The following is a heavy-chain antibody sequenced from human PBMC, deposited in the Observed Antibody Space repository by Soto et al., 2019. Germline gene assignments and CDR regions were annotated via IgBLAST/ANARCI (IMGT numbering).Heavy chain of an antibody. CDR1: GFNFSSYA. CDR3: AKDMGSSWANYYYYGMDV. J-gene: IGHJ6*02. CDR2: ISGSGGST. V-gene: IGHV3-23*01. D-gene: IGHD6-13*01. Sequence: GSLRISCEASGFNFSSYAMSWVRQAPGKGLEWVSAISGSGGSTYYADSVKGRFTISRDNSKNTLYLQMNSLRAEDTAVYYCAKDMGSSWANYYYYGMDVWGQGTTVTVSS.